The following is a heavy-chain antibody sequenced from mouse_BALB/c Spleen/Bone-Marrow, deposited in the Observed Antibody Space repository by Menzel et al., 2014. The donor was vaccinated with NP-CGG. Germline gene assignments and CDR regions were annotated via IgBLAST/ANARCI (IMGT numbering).Heavy chain of an antibody. V-gene: IGHV2-9*02. CDR3: ARDHYGNYGGSFFAY. J-gene: IGHJ3*01. CDR2: IWAGGST. Sequence: VQLQQSGPGPVAPSQSLSITCTVSGFSLTSYGVHWVRQPPGKGLEWLGVIWAGGSTNYNSALMSRLSISKDNSKSQVFLKMNSLQTDDTAMYYCARDHYGNYGGSFFAYWGQGTLVTVSA. D-gene: IGHD2-1*01. CDR1: GFSLTSYG.